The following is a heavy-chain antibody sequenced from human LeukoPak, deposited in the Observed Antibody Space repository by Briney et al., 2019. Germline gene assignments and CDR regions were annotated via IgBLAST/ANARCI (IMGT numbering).Heavy chain of an antibody. CDR2: ISSNGGST. Sequence: PGGSLRLSCAASGFTFSSYAMHWVRQAPGKGLEYVSAISSNGGSTYYANSVKGRFTISRDNSKNTLYLQMGSLRAEDMAVYYCARAGEDIVVVPAWGIDYWGQGTLVTVSS. J-gene: IGHJ4*02. D-gene: IGHD2-2*01. CDR3: ARAGEDIVVVPAWGIDY. V-gene: IGHV3-64*01. CDR1: GFTFSSYA.